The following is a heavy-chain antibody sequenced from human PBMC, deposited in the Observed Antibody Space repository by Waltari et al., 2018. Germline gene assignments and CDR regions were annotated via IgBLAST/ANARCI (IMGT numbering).Heavy chain of an antibody. CDR3: ATALGDSISASRPFEI. CDR2: VDPEDGQT. V-gene: IGHV1-69-2*01. D-gene: IGHD3-3*02. CDR1: GYTLSNYS. Sequence: EVRLLQSGAEVKKPGTTLKISCRLSGYTLSNYSIPWIQQAPGKGLQWMGLVDPEDGQTIYAEALQGRISMTADSSTETVYMELTSLTSDDSAVYYCATALGDSISASRPFEIWGQGTVITVSS. J-gene: IGHJ3*02.